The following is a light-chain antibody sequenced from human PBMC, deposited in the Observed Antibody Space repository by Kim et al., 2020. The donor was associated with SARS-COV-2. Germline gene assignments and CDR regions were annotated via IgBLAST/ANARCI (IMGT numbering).Light chain of an antibody. J-gene: IGKJ2*01. V-gene: IGKV1-5*03. CDR3: QQYIGYPYT. CDR2: KAS. Sequence: SASVGDRVTLTCRASQTISTWLAWYQQMPGKAPKLLIYKASDLESGVSSRFSGSGSGTEFTLTISSLQPDDIATYYCQQYIGYPYTFGQGTKLEIK. CDR1: QTISTW.